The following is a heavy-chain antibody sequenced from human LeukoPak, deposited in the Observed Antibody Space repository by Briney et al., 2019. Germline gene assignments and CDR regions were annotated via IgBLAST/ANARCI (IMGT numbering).Heavy chain of an antibody. Sequence: GGSLRLSCAASGLTVSSNYMSWVRQAPGKGLEWVSVIYSGGSTYYADSVKGRFTISRDNSKNTLYLQMNSLRAEDTAVYYCARDVGYYYDSSGYYRYWGQGTLVTVSS. V-gene: IGHV3-66*01. J-gene: IGHJ4*02. CDR1: GLTVSSNY. D-gene: IGHD3-22*01. CDR2: IYSGGST. CDR3: ARDVGYYYDSSGYYRY.